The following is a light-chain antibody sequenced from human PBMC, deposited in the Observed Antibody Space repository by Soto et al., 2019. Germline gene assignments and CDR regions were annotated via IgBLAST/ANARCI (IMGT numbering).Light chain of an antibody. CDR3: RSFAGSSNVI. V-gene: IGLV2-8*01. CDR2: EVS. Sequence: QSALTQPPSASGSPGQSVTFSCIGTSSDVGAYNYVSWYQQHPGKAPKLMIYEVSKRPSGVPDRFSGSKSGNTASLTVSGLQAEDEADYYCRSFAGSSNVIFGGGTKLTVL. J-gene: IGLJ2*01. CDR1: SSDVGAYNY.